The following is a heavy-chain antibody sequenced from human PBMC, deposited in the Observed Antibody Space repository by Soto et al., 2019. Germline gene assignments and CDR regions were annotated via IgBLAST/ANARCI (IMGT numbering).Heavy chain of an antibody. CDR1: GGSISSGGYY. J-gene: IGHJ5*02. V-gene: IGHV4-31*03. CDR2: IYYSGST. D-gene: IGHD6-13*01. CDR3: ARSGIAAASRGWFDP. Sequence: QVQLQESGPGLVKPSQTLSLTCTVSGGSISSGGYYWSWIRQHPGKGLEWIGYIYYSGSTYYNPSRTSRVTISVDTSKNQFSLKLSSVTAADTAVYYCARSGIAAASRGWFDPWGQGTLVTVSS.